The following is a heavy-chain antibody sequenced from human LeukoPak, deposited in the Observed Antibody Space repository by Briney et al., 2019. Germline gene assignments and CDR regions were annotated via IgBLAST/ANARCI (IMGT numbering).Heavy chain of an antibody. J-gene: IGHJ3*02. CDR3: ARGYGDYEPDAFDI. CDR2: IYSGGST. D-gene: IGHD4-17*01. V-gene: IGHV3-66*02. Sequence: GGSLRLSCAASGFTVSSDYMSWVRQAPGKGLEWVSVIYSGGSTYYADSVKGRFTISRDNSKNTLYLQMNSLRAEDTAVYYCARGYGDYEPDAFDIWGQGTMVTVSS. CDR1: GFTVSSDY.